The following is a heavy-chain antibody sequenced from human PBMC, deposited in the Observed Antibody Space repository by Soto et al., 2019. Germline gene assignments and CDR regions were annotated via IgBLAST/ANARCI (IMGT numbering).Heavy chain of an antibody. J-gene: IGHJ3*02. CDR1: RDKFFSYS. CDR2: ISPLFGKS. Sequence: SVKVSCKASRDKFFSYSMCWVRQASGQGLERMGGISPLFGKSNYAQKLRGRLTITAEESTITAYMELSSPRSEDTAVYDCAREFAVVTRSAFDIWGQ. CDR3: AREFAVVTRSAFDI. V-gene: IGHV1-69*13. D-gene: IGHD2-15*01.